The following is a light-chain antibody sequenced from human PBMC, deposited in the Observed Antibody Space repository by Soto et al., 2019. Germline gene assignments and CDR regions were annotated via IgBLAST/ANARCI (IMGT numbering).Light chain of an antibody. CDR3: RSYTSSSYV. Sequence: QSVLTQPPSASGSPGQSVTISCTGTSSDVGSYNRVSWYQQPPGTAPKLMIYEVSNRPSGVPDRFSGSKSGNTASLTISGLQAEDEADYYCRSYTSSSYVFGTGTKVTVL. CDR2: EVS. J-gene: IGLJ1*01. CDR1: SSDVGSYNR. V-gene: IGLV2-18*02.